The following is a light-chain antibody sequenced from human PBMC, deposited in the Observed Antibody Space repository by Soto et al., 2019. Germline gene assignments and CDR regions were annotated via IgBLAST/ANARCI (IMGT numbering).Light chain of an antibody. CDR2: DVR. CDR3: SSYKTSITLGV. CDR1: SSDIGGSDY. V-gene: IGLV2-14*01. J-gene: IGLJ2*01. Sequence: QSALTQPASVSGSPGQSITISCTGSSSDIGGSDYVSWYQLRPGKAPKLLIYDVRNRPSGVSNRFSGSKSGNTASLTISGLQAEDEADYYCSSYKTSITLGVFGGGTKVTVL.